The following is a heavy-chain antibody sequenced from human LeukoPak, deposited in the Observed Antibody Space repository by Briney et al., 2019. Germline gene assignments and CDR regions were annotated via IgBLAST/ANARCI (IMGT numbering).Heavy chain of an antibody. Sequence: GGSLRLSCAASGFTFSSYEMNWVRQAPGKGLEWVSYISSSGSTIYYADSVKGRFTISRDNAKNSLYLQMNSLRAEDTAVYYCARDHEYSGYDFDYWGQGTLVTVSS. V-gene: IGHV3-48*03. J-gene: IGHJ4*02. CDR1: GFTFSSYE. CDR3: ARDHEYSGYDFDY. CDR2: ISSSGSTI. D-gene: IGHD5-12*01.